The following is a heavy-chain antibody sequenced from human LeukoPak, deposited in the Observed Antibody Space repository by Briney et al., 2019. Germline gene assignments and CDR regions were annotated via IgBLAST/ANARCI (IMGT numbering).Heavy chain of an antibody. CDR3: ARVYCSSTSCPTGYYMDV. J-gene: IGHJ6*03. D-gene: IGHD2-2*01. Sequence: ASVKVSCKASGYTFTAYYVHWVRQATGQGLEWMGWLNPNSGNTGYAQKFQGRVTITRNTSISTAYMELSSLRSEDTAVYYCARVYCSSTSCPTGYYMDVWGKGTTVTVSS. CDR2: LNPNSGNT. CDR1: GYTFTAYY. V-gene: IGHV1-8*03.